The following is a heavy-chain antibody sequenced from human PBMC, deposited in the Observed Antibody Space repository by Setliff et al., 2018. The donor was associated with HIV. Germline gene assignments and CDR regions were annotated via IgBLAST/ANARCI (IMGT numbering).Heavy chain of an antibody. CDR2: IYYSGST. V-gene: IGHV4-59*01. Sequence: ETLSLTCPVSGGSISSYYWSWIRQPPGKGLEWIGYIYYSGSTNYNPSLKSRVTISVDTSKNQFSLKLNSVTAADTAVYYCARDSDLDYSSSARWYFDLWGRGTLVTVSS. J-gene: IGHJ2*01. CDR3: ARDSDLDYSSSARWYFDL. D-gene: IGHD6-6*01. CDR1: GGSISSYY.